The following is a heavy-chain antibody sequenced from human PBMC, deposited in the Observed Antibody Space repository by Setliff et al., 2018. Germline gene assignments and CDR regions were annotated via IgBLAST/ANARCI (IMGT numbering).Heavy chain of an antibody. D-gene: IGHD3-3*01. CDR2: IYYSGST. V-gene: IGHV4-39*07. Sequence: SETLSLTCTVSGGSISSSSYYWGWIRQPPGKGLEWIGSIYYSGSTYYNPSLKSRVTISVDTSKNQFSLKLNSVTAAATAVYYCARDPGYDYDFWSGYSGYYYYYMDVWGKGTTVTVSS. J-gene: IGHJ6*03. CDR1: GGSISSSSYY. CDR3: ARDPGYDYDFWSGYSGYYYYYMDV.